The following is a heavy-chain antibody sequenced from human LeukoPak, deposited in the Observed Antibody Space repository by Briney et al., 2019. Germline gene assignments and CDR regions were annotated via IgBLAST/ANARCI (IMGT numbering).Heavy chain of an antibody. CDR2: ISAYNGNT. Sequence: ASVMVSCKASGYTFTNYGISWVRQAPGQGLEWMGWISAYNGNTNYAQKLQGRVTMTTDTSTSTAYMELRSLRSDDTAVYYCARPHYDSSGYYPYYFDYWGQGTLVTVSS. CDR3: ARPHYDSSGYYPYYFDY. D-gene: IGHD3-22*01. V-gene: IGHV1-18*04. CDR1: GYTFTNYG. J-gene: IGHJ4*02.